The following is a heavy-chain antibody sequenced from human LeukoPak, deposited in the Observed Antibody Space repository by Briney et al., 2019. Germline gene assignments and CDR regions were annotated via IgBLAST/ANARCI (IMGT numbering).Heavy chain of an antibody. CDR3: ARGSSRWDC. J-gene: IGHJ4*02. D-gene: IGHD6-19*01. V-gene: IGHV4-59*01. CDR2: IHYSGST. CDR1: GGSNY. Sequence: LETLSLTCTVSGGSNYWSWIRQPPGKGLEWIAYIHYSGSTNYNPSLKSRVTISVDTSKNQFSLNLNSVTAADTAMYYCARGSSRWDCWGQGTLVTVSS.